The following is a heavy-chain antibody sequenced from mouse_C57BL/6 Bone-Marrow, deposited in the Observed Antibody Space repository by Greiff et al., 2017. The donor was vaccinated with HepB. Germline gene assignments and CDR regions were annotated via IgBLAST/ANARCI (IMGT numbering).Heavy chain of an antibody. CDR3: ARGLITTVVATHWYFDV. CDR1: GFTFSDYG. J-gene: IGHJ1*03. D-gene: IGHD1-1*01. CDR2: ISSGSSTI. Sequence: EVQVVESGGGLVKPGGSLKLSCAASGFTFSDYGMHWVRQAPEKGLEWVAYISSGSSTIYYADTVKGRFTISRDNAKNTLFLQMTSLRSEDTAMYYCARGLITTVVATHWYFDVWGTGTTVTVSS. V-gene: IGHV5-17*01.